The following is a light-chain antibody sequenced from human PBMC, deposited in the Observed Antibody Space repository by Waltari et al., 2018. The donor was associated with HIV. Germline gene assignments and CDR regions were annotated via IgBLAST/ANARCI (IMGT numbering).Light chain of an antibody. CDR2: EVS. J-gene: IGLJ3*02. CDR3: SSYTSSSTRV. CDR1: RSDVGGYHY. Sequence: QSALTQPASVSGSPGQSLTISCTGTRSDVGGYHYVSWYQQHPGKAPKLMIYEVSNRPSGVSNRFSGSKSGNTASLTISGLQAEDEADYYCSSYTSSSTRVFGGGTNLTVL. V-gene: IGLV2-14*01.